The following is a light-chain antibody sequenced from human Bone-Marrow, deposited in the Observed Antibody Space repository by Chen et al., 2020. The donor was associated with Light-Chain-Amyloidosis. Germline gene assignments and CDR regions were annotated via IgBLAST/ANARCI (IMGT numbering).Light chain of an antibody. Sequence: QSALTQPASVSGSPGQSITISCTGASTNVGTYNLVPWYQPFPEKAPKLIIYEDIKRPSGVSDRFSASKSGSPASLTISGLQAEDEADYYCCSCAPGNIFVFGNGTKVTGL. CDR2: EDI. CDR1: STNVGTYNL. CDR3: CSCAPGNIFV. V-gene: IGLV2-23*01. J-gene: IGLJ1*01.